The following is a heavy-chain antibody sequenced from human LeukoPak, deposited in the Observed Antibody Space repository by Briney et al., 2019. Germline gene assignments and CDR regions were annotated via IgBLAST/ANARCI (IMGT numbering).Heavy chain of an antibody. Sequence: PGGSLRLSCAASGFTFSSYAMHWVRQAPGKGLEWVAVISYDGSNKYYADSVKGRFTISRDNSKNTLYLQMNSLRAEDTAVYYCASPVVVVPAAIRLKLHTDYWGQGTLVTVSS. J-gene: IGHJ4*02. D-gene: IGHD2-2*02. CDR1: GFTFSSYA. CDR2: ISYDGSNK. V-gene: IGHV3-30-3*01. CDR3: ASPVVVVPAAIRLKLHTDY.